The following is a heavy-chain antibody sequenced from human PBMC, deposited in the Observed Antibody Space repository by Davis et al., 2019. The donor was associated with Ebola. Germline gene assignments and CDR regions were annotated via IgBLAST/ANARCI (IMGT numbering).Heavy chain of an antibody. J-gene: IGHJ6*02. V-gene: IGHV3-9*01. CDR1: GFTFDDYA. CDR3: LYGMDV. Sequence: PGGSLRLSCAASGFTFDDYAMHWVRHAPGKGLEWVSRISWNSGTIGYADSVKGRFTISRDNAKNSLYLQMNSLRAEDTAVYYCLYGMDVWGQGTTVTVSS. CDR2: ISWNSGTI.